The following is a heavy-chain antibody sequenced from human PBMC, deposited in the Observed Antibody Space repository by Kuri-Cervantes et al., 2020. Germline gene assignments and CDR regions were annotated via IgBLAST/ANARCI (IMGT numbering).Heavy chain of an antibody. D-gene: IGHD6-6*01. Sequence: SETLSLTCTVSGDSITSDTYYWAWIRQPPGKGLEWIGSIYHGGSSYYNPSLKSRVTISVDTSKNQFSLKLSSVTAADTAVYYCATRGQLEGYYFDYWGQGTLVTVSS. V-gene: IGHV4-39*07. J-gene: IGHJ4*02. CDR2: IYHGGSS. CDR1: GDSITSDTYY. CDR3: ATRGQLEGYYFDY.